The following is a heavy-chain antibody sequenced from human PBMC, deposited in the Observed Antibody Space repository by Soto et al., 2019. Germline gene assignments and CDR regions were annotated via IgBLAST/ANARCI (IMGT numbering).Heavy chain of an antibody. CDR2: INAYNGNT. V-gene: IGHV1-18*01. D-gene: IGHD2-2*01. CDR3: ARLYCSSTSCTPLNDYYYYYGMDV. J-gene: IGHJ6*02. Sequence: GASVKVSCKASGYTFTTYGISWVRQAPGQGLEWMGWINAYNGNTKYAQKLQGRVTITTNTTTNTTYKELSSLRSEDTAVYYCARLYCSSTSCTPLNDYYYYYGMDVWGQGTTVTVSS. CDR1: GYTFTTYG.